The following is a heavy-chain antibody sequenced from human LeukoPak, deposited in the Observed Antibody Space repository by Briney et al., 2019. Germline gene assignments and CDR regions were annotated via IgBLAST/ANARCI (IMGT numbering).Heavy chain of an antibody. CDR2: ISSNGGST. D-gene: IGHD6-13*01. CDR1: GFTFSSYA. Sequence: GGSLRLSCAASGFTFSSYAMHWVRQAPGKGLEYVSAISSNGGSTYYANSVKGRFTISRDNSKNTLYLQMGSLRAEDMAVYYCARERGQQPHLDYWGQGTLVSVSS. J-gene: IGHJ4*02. CDR3: ARERGQQPHLDY. V-gene: IGHV3-64*01.